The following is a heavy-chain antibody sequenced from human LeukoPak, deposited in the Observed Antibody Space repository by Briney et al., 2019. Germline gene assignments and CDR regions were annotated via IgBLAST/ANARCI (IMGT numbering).Heavy chain of an antibody. D-gene: IGHD3-16*01. Sequence: TGGSLRLSCAASGFTFDDYAMHWVRQAPGKGLEWVSVIYSGGSTYYADSVKGRFTISRDNSKNTLYLQMNSLRAEDTAVYYCAKAYTSAYDYVWGSSPRWGQGTLVTVSS. CDR1: GFTFDDYA. V-gene: IGHV3-23*03. CDR2: IYSGGST. J-gene: IGHJ4*02. CDR3: AKAYTSAYDYVWGSSPR.